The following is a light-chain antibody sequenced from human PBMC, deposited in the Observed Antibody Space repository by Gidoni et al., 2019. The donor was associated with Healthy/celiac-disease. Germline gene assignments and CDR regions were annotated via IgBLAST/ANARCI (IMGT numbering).Light chain of an antibody. CDR2: GNS. Sequence: SVLTQPPSLSGAPGQRVPIPCTGSSSNIGAGSDVHGYQQLPGTAPKLLIYGNSNRPSGVPDRFSGSKSGTSASLAITGLQAEDEADYYCQSYDSSLSGWGVFGGGTKLTVL. V-gene: IGLV1-40*01. J-gene: IGLJ3*02. CDR1: SSNIGAGSD. CDR3: QSYDSSLSGWGV.